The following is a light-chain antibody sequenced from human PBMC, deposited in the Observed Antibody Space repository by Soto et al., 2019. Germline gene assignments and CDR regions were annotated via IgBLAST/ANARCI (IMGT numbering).Light chain of an antibody. V-gene: IGLV2-14*01. CDR3: SSHTSSSTSYV. CDR1: SSDVGGYNY. J-gene: IGLJ1*01. CDR2: DVS. Sequence: QSVLTQPASVSGSPGQSITVSCIGTSSDVGGYNYVSWYQQHPGKAPKLMIYDVSNRPSGVSNRFSGSKSANTASLAISGLQAEDEADYYCSSHTSSSTSYVFGTGTKVTVL.